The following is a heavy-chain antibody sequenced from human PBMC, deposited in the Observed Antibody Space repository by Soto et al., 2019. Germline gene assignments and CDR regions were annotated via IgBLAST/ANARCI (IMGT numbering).Heavy chain of an antibody. CDR2: IYHSGST. J-gene: IGHJ4*02. CDR3: ARGAPVVNDY. CDR1: CGSISSWGYS. V-gene: IGHV4-30-2*01. D-gene: IGHD3-22*01. Sequence: QLQLQESGSGLVQPSQTLSLTCAVSCGSISSWGYSWSWIRQPPGKGLEWIGYIYHSGSTYYNPSLKSRVTRSVDRSKIQFSLKLCSVTAADTAVYYCARGAPVVNDYWGQGTLVTVSS.